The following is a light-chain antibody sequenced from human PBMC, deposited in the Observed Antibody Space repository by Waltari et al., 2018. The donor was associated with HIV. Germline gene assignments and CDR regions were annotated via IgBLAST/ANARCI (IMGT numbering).Light chain of an antibody. V-gene: IGLV3-1*01. CDR1: AGRDGS. J-gene: IGLJ2*01. CDR2: ERN. Sequence: ELSQPRSIYVSAGQRVSISCRGAAGRDGSPCWNQKKAGQSPQLNINERNRRPSGVSKRFSASMSGDTTTLFISGSQSVDEADYFCQVWDDEFLNFGGGTRLTVL. CDR3: QVWDDEFLN.